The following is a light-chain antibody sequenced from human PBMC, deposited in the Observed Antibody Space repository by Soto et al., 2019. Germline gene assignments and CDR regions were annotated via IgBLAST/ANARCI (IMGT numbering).Light chain of an antibody. CDR2: VAS. Sequence: EIVMTQSPATLSVSPGERATLSCRASQSVSSNLAWYQQKPGQAPRLLIYVASTRATGIPARFIGSRSGTEVTLTISSLQSEDFAVYYCQQYNNWPYTFGQGTKLEIK. CDR3: QQYNNWPYT. CDR1: QSVSSN. V-gene: IGKV3-15*01. J-gene: IGKJ2*01.